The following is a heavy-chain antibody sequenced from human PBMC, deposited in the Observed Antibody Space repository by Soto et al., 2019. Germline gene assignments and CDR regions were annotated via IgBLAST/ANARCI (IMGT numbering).Heavy chain of an antibody. J-gene: IGHJ3*02. CDR2: ISNSGGTT. CDR1: GFTFSNYA. D-gene: IGHD2-15*01. CDR3: ARESSRDLLPRASNDAFDI. V-gene: IGHV3-23*01. Sequence: GRSLRLSCVASGFTFSNYAMSCVRQAPGKGLEWVSAISNSGGTTYYADSVKGRFTISRDNSKKMLFFQMNRLRGEDTAVYYCARESSRDLLPRASNDAFDIWGQGTMVTVSS.